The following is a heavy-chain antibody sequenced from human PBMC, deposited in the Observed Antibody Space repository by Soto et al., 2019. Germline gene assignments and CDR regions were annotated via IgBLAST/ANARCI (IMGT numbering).Heavy chain of an antibody. CDR3: ARVYYDSSGYYPRFDAFDI. CDR2: ISSSSSYI. D-gene: IGHD3-22*01. CDR1: GFTFSSYS. Sequence: GGSLRLSCAASGFTFSSYSMNWVRQAPGKGLEWVSSISSSSSYICYADSVKGRFTISRDNAKNSLYLQMNSLRAEDTAVYYCARVYYDSSGYYPRFDAFDIWGQGTMVTVSS. V-gene: IGHV3-21*01. J-gene: IGHJ3*02.